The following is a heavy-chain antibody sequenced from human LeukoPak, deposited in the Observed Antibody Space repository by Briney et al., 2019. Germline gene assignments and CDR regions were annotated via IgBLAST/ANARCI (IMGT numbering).Heavy chain of an antibody. V-gene: IGHV3-43*01. Sequence: GGSLRLSCAASGFTFDDYTMHWVRQAPGKGLEWVSLISWDGGSTYYADSVKGRFTISRDNSKNSLYLQMNSLRTEDTALYYCAKEAGYDSSGLDYWGQGTLVTVSS. D-gene: IGHD3-22*01. CDR1: GFTFDDYT. CDR2: ISWDGGST. CDR3: AKEAGYDSSGLDY. J-gene: IGHJ4*02.